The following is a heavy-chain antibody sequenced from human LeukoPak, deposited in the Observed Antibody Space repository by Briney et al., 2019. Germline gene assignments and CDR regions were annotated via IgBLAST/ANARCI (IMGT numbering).Heavy chain of an antibody. D-gene: IGHD5-12*01. V-gene: IGHV3-48*01. J-gene: IGHJ4*02. CDR1: GFTFSSYS. CDR3: ARWLPPNY. CDR2: ISSSSTNI. Sequence: GGSLRLSCAASGFTFSSYSMNWVRQAPGKGLEWVSYISSSSTNIYYADSVKGRFTISRDNAKNSLCLQMNSLRAEDTAVYYCARWLPPNYWGQGTLVTVSS.